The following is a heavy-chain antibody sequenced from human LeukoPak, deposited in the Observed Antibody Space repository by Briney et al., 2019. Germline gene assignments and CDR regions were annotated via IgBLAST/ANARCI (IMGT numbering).Heavy chain of an antibody. CDR1: GGTFSSYA. Sequence: ASVKGSCKASGGTFSSYAISWVRQAPGQGLEWMGGIIPIFGTANHAQKFQGRVTITADESTSTAYMELSSLRSEDTAVYYCARVVPAAISPRTGFDPWGQGTLVTVSS. J-gene: IGHJ5*02. D-gene: IGHD2-2*02. CDR2: IIPIFGTA. CDR3: ARVVPAAISPRTGFDP. V-gene: IGHV1-69*13.